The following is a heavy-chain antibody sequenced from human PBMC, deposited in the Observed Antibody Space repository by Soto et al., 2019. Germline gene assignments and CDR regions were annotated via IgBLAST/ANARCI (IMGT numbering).Heavy chain of an antibody. CDR3: VKRSLLVATT. V-gene: IGHV4-39*01. D-gene: IGHD5-12*01. CDR2: IDNGGNT. Sequence: PSETLSLTCTVSGRTFSINADFWYLAWIRQPPGKGLEWIGSIDNGGNTYYNPPLKSRVIISADTSKNQFSLSLNSVTAADTAVYHCVKRSLLVATTWGQGILVTVSS. J-gene: IGHJ4*02. CDR1: GRTFSINADF.